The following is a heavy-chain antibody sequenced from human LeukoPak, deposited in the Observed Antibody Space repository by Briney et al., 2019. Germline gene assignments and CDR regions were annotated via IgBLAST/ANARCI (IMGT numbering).Heavy chain of an antibody. CDR2: ISGSGGST. D-gene: IGHD6-13*01. CDR3: AKVGLVGSSWPRGGDY. CDR1: GFTFSSYA. Sequence: GGSLRLSCAASGFTFSSYAMSWVRQAPGKGLDWVSAISGSGGSTYYADSVKGRFTISRDNSKNTLYLQMNSLRAEDTAVYYCAKVGLVGSSWPRGGDYWGQGTLVTVSS. V-gene: IGHV3-23*01. J-gene: IGHJ4*02.